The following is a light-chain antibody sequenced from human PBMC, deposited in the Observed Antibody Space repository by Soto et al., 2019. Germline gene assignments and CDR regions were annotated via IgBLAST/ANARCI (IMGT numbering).Light chain of an antibody. CDR3: QQYNNWPYT. V-gene: IGKV3-15*01. J-gene: IGKJ2*01. Sequence: EIVRTQSPATLSVSPGERATLSCRASQSVSSNLAWYQQKPGQAPRLLIYGASTRATGIPARFSGSGSGTEFTLTIGSLQSEDFAVYYCQQYNNWPYTFGQGTKLEIK. CDR2: GAS. CDR1: QSVSSN.